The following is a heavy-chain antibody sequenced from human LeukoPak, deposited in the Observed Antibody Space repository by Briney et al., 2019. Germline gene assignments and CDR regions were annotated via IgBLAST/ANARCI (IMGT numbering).Heavy chain of an antibody. Sequence: GSLRLSCAASGFTISNNYMNWVRQTPGKGLEWVSYISSSGSNRYYADSVKGRFTISRDNAKSSLYLQMNSLRAEDTAVYYCARAVYSRFDYWGQGTLVTVSS. D-gene: IGHD2-15*01. CDR1: GFTISNNY. J-gene: IGHJ4*02. V-gene: IGHV3-48*01. CDR2: ISSSGSNR. CDR3: ARAVYSRFDY.